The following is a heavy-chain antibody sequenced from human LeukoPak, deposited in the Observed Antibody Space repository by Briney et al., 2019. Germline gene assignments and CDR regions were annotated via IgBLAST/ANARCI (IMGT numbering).Heavy chain of an antibody. Sequence: ASVKVSCKASGYTFTGYYMHWVRQAPGQGLEWMGWINPNSGGTNYAQRFQGRVTITTDESTSTAYMELSSLRSEDTAVYYCARGNFGVVIEGYDYWGQGTLVTVSS. J-gene: IGHJ4*02. CDR2: INPNSGGT. CDR3: ARGNFGVVIEGYDY. V-gene: IGHV1-2*02. D-gene: IGHD3-3*01. CDR1: GYTFTGYY.